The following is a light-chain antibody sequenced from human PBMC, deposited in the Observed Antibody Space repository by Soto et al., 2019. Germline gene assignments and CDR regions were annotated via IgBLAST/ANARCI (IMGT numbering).Light chain of an antibody. V-gene: IGKV2-28*01. CDR1: QSLLESNGYNY. Sequence: DIVMTQSPLSLPVTPGEPASISCRSSQSLLESNGYNYLDWYLQKPGQSPQLLIYLGSNRASGVPDRFSGSESGTDFTLKISRGEAEDVGVYYCMQALQIPWTFGQGTKVEIK. CDR2: LGS. J-gene: IGKJ1*01. CDR3: MQALQIPWT.